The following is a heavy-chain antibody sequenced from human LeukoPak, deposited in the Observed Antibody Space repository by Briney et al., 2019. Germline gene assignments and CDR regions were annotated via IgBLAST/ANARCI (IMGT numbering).Heavy chain of an antibody. CDR1: GGSLSSYY. D-gene: IGHD6-19*01. J-gene: IGHJ6*03. V-gene: IGHV4-59*01. CDR3: ARVESRGSGWYLPYYYYYYYMDV. CDR2: IYYSGST. Sequence: SETLSLTCTVSGGSLSSYYWSWIRQPPGKGLEWIGYIYYSGSTNYNPSLKSRVTISVDTSKNQFSLKLSSVTAADTAVYYCARVESRGSGWYLPYYYYYYYMDVWGKGTTVTISS.